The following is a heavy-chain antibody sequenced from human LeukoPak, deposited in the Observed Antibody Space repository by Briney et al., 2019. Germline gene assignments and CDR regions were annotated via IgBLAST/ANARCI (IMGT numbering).Heavy chain of an antibody. CDR3: ARRVGVALDY. CDR2: IYYSGST. CDR1: GGSISSSSYY. D-gene: IGHD2-21*01. Sequence: SETLSLTCTVSGGSISSSSYYWGWIRQPPGKGLEWIGNIYYSGSTYYNPSLKSRVTISVDTSKNQFSLKLSSVTAADTAVYYCARRVGVALDYWGQGTLVTVSS. J-gene: IGHJ4*02. V-gene: IGHV4-39*07.